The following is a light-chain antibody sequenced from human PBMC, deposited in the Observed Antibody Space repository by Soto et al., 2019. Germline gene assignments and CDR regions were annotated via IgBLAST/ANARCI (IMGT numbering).Light chain of an antibody. Sequence: DIQMTQSPSTLSGSVGDRVTITCRASQTISSWLAWYQQKPGKAPKLLIYKASSLASGVPSRFSGSGSGTEFTLTISSLQPDDFATYYRQQYKTFGQGTKVDIK. J-gene: IGKJ1*01. CDR2: KAS. V-gene: IGKV1-5*03. CDR1: QTISSW. CDR3: QQYKT.